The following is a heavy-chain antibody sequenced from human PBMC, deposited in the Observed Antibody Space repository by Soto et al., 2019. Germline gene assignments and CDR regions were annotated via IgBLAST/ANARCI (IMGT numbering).Heavy chain of an antibody. D-gene: IGHD6-13*01. J-gene: IGHJ6*02. CDR3: AVDGRITAAGMVYYYGMDV. CDR2: IIPILGIA. Sequence: QVQLVQSGAEVKKPGSSVKVSCKASGGTFSSYTISWVRQAPGQGLEWMGRIIPILGIANYAQKFQRGVTTTVDKSTTTAYLALPSLKSGDTAVYYCAVDGRITAAGMVYYYGMDVWGQGPTVTVSS. CDR1: GGTFSSYT. V-gene: IGHV1-69*02.